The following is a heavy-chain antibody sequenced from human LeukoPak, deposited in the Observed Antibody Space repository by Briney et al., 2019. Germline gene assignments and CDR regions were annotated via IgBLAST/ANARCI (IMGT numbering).Heavy chain of an antibody. J-gene: IGHJ4*02. CDR1: GFPFSSYG. D-gene: IGHD6-13*01. V-gene: IGHV3-30*02. CDR2: IRYDGSNK. CDR3: AKDPSGAAAGDY. Sequence: GGSLRLSCAASGFPFSSYGMHWVRQAPGKGLEWVAFIRYDGSNKYYADSVKGRFTISRDNSKNTLYLQMNSLRAEDTAVYYCAKDPSGAAAGDYWGQGTLVTVSS.